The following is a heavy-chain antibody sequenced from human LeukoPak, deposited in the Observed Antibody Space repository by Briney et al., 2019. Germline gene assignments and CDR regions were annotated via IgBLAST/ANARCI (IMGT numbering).Heavy chain of an antibody. Sequence: GGSLRLSCAASGFTFNRNAISWVRQAPGKGPEWVSAIGGSGDKTFYADSVKGRFTISRDNSKNMVHLQMNSLTGEDTALYYCVRRGDASSGWGDHDFWGQGALVTVSS. D-gene: IGHD6-19*01. CDR1: GFTFNRNA. J-gene: IGHJ4*02. V-gene: IGHV3-23*01. CDR3: VRRGDASSGWGDHDF. CDR2: IGGSGDKT.